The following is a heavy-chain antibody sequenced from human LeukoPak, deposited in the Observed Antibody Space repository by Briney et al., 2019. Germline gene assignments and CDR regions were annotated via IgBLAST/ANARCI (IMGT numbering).Heavy chain of an antibody. J-gene: IGHJ4*02. V-gene: IGHV3-15*01. Sequence: GGSLRLSCAASGFTFSNAWMSWVRQAPGKGLEWVGRIKIKTDGGTTDYAAPVKGRFTISRDDSKNTLYLQMNSLQTEDAAVYYCTPDRVVPEDWGQGTLVTVS. CDR1: GFTFSNAW. D-gene: IGHD2-2*01. CDR3: TPDRVVPED. CDR2: IKIKTDGGTT.